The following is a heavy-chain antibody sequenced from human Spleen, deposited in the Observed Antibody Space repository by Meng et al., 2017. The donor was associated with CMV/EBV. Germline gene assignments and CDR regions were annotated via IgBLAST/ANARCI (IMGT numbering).Heavy chain of an antibody. CDR3: ARDSSGWTPYPDY. Sequence: GGSLRLSCAASGFTVSSNYMSWVRQAPGKGLEWVSYISSSSSTIYYADSVKGRFTISRDNAKNSLYLQMNSLRAEDTAVYYCARDSSGWTPYPDYWGQGTLVTVSS. CDR1: GFTVSSNY. CDR2: ISSSSSTI. V-gene: IGHV3-48*04. J-gene: IGHJ4*02. D-gene: IGHD6-19*01.